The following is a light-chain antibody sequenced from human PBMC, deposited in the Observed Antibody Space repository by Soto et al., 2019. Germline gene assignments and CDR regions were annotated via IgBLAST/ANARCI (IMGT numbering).Light chain of an antibody. J-gene: IGKJ2*01. CDR1: QSVSGSY. Sequence: EIVLTQSPGTLSLSPGERATLSCRASQSVSGSYLAWYQHKPGQAPRLLIYGASSRATGIPDRFSGSGSGTDFTLTSSRLEPEDFAVYYCHHYGSSPPRTFGQGTQLETK. V-gene: IGKV3-20*01. CDR2: GAS. CDR3: HHYGSSPPRT.